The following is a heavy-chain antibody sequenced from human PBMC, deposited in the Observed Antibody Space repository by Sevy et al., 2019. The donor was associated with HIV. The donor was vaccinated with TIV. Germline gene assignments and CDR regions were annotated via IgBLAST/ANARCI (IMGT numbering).Heavy chain of an antibody. D-gene: IGHD3-10*01. V-gene: IGHV3-23*01. CDR3: AKGGFTMVRGVFDY. J-gene: IGHJ4*02. Sequence: GGSLRLSCAASGFSFSSYPMSWVRQTPGKGLEWVSAISGSGGSTYYADSVKGRFTISRDNSKNTLYLQMNSLRAEDTAVYYCAKGGFTMVRGVFDYWGQGTLVTVSS. CDR2: ISGSGGST. CDR1: GFSFSSYP.